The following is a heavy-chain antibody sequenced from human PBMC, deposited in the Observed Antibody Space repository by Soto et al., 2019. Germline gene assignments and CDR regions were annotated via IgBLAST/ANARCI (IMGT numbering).Heavy chain of an antibody. J-gene: IGHJ5*02. Sequence: SETLSLTCTVSGGSISSYYWSWIRQPPGKGLEWIGYIYYSGSTNYNPSLKSRVTISVDTSKNQFSLKLSSVTAADTAVYYCARREHDFWSDSVWFDPWGQGTLVTVSS. V-gene: IGHV4-59*08. D-gene: IGHD3-3*01. CDR3: ARREHDFWSDSVWFDP. CDR1: GGSISSYY. CDR2: IYYSGST.